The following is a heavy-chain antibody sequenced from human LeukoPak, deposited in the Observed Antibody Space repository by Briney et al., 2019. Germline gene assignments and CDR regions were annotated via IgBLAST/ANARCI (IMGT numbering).Heavy chain of an antibody. V-gene: IGHV6-1*01. Sequence: SQTLSLTCAISGESVSSTGASWNWIRQSPSRGLEWLGRTYYRSQWYYEYALSVKSRIIVAPDTSKNQFSLQRNSVTPEDTAVYYCVRGNYNFDYWGQGSLVTVSS. D-gene: IGHD5-24*01. CDR1: GESVSSTGAS. CDR3: VRGNYNFDY. J-gene: IGHJ4*02. CDR2: TYYRSQWYY.